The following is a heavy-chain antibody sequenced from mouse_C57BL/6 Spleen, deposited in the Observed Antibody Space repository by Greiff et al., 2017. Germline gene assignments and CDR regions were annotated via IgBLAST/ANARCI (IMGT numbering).Heavy chain of an antibody. Sequence: EVQLQQSGPELVKPGASVKISCKASGYSFTGYYMNWVKQSPEKSLEWIGEINPSTGGTTYNQKFKAKATLTVDKSSSTAYMQLKSLTSEDSAVYYCARREDFDVWGTGTTVTVSS. CDR1: GYSFTGYY. J-gene: IGHJ1*03. V-gene: IGHV1-42*01. CDR3: ARREDFDV. CDR2: INPSTGGT.